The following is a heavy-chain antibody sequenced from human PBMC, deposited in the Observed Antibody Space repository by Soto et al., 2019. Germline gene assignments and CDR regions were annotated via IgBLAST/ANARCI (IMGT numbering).Heavy chain of an antibody. D-gene: IGHD3-10*02. CDR1: GFTFSSYS. Sequence: EVQLVESGGGLVKPGGSLRLSCAASGFTFSSYSMNWVRQAPGKGLEWVSAISSSGSYIYYADSVKGRVSISRDNAKNALHLHMISHRPEDTAVYYCARDEVFSDRAIGNWGQGTIVTVSS. V-gene: IGHV3-21*01. CDR3: ARDEVFSDRAIGN. J-gene: IGHJ3*02. CDR2: ISSSGSYI.